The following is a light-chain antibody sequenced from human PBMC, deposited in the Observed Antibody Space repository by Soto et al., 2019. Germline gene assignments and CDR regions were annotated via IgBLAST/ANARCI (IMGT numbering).Light chain of an antibody. CDR1: QGISSA. CDR2: DAS. J-gene: IGKJ1*01. CDR3: QQFNSYLRT. V-gene: IGKV1-13*02. Sequence: AIQLTQFPSSLSASVGDRVTITCRASQGISSALAWYQQKPGKPPKLLIYDASSLESGVPSRFSGSGSGTDFTLTISSLQPEDFATYYCQQFNSYLRTFGQGTKVEIK.